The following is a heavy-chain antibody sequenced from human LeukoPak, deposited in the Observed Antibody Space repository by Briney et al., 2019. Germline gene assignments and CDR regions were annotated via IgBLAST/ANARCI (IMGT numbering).Heavy chain of an antibody. J-gene: IGHJ4*02. CDR1: GFSFSSYW. D-gene: IGHD3-16*01. CDR3: VTDLGMGDGR. V-gene: IGHV3-74*01. Sequence: NPGGSLILSCAASGFSFSSYWMHWVRQAPGKGLVWVSRINYGGSSTSYADSVKGRFTISRDNAKNTLYLQMNSLRAEDTAMYYCVTDLGMGDGRWGQGTLVTVSS. CDR2: INYGGSST.